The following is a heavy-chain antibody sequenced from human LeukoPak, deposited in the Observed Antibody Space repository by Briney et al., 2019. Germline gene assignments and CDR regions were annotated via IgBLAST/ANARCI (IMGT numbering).Heavy chain of an antibody. CDR2: ISSTGTTI. CDR1: GFTFSSYE. CDR3: ARGGGYISSWSYFDY. Sequence: GGSLRLSCSASGFTFSSYEMNWVRQAPGKGLEWVSYISSTGTTIYYADSVRGQFTISRDNAENSLYLQMSSLRAEDTAVYYCARGGGYISSWSYFDYWGQGTLVTVSS. D-gene: IGHD6-13*01. J-gene: IGHJ4*02. V-gene: IGHV3-48*03.